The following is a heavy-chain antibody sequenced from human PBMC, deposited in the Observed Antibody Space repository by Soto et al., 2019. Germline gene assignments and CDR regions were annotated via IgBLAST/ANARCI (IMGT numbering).Heavy chain of an antibody. Sequence: QVQLQESGPGLVKPSQTLSLTCTVSGGSISSTNNYWSWIRQHPGKGLEWIGYIYYSGSTYYNPSLKSRLTISVDTSKSRFSLKLGSVTAADTAVYYCAREGETRAFDIWGQGTMVTVSS. D-gene: IGHD3-10*01. V-gene: IGHV4-31*03. CDR3: AREGETRAFDI. CDR2: IYYSGST. J-gene: IGHJ3*02. CDR1: GGSISSTNNY.